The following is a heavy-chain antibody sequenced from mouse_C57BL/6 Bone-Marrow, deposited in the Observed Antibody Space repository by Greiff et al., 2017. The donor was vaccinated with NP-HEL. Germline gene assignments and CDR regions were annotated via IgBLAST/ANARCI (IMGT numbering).Heavy chain of an antibody. CDR3: ARSGGSYYYGSSYVYAMDY. J-gene: IGHJ4*01. V-gene: IGHV1-4*01. D-gene: IGHD1-1*01. CDR1: GYTFTSYT. CDR2: INPSSGYT. Sequence: QVRLQQSGAELARPGASVKMSCKASGYTFTSYTMHWVKQRPGQGLEWIGYINPSSGYTKYNQKFKDKATLTADKSSSTAYMQLSSLTSEDSAVYYCARSGGSYYYGSSYVYAMDYWGQGTSVTVSS.